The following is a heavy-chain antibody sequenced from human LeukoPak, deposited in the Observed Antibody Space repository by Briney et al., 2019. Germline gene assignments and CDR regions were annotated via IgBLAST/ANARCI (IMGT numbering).Heavy chain of an antibody. D-gene: IGHD6-13*01. CDR3: ASSPPYSSSWYGKYYFDY. V-gene: IGHV1-18*01. CDR2: ISAYNGNT. J-gene: IGHJ4*02. Sequence: ASVKVSCKASGYTFTSYGISWVRQAPGQGLEWMGWISAYNGNTNYAQKLQGRVTMTTDTSTSTAYMELRSLRSDDTAVYYCASSPPYSSSWYGKYYFDYWGQGTLVTVSS. CDR1: GYTFTSYG.